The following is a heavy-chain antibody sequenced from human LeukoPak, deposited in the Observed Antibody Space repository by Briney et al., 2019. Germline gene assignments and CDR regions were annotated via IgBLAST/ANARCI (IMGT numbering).Heavy chain of an antibody. CDR2: INHSGST. Sequence: PSETLSLTCAVYGGSFSGYYWSWIRRPPGKGLEWIGEINHSGSTNYNPSLKSRVTISVDTSKNQFSLKLSSVTAADTAVYYCARGHSSSWYRGFDYWGQGTLVTVSS. J-gene: IGHJ4*02. D-gene: IGHD6-13*01. V-gene: IGHV4-34*01. CDR3: ARGHSSSWYRGFDY. CDR1: GGSFSGYY.